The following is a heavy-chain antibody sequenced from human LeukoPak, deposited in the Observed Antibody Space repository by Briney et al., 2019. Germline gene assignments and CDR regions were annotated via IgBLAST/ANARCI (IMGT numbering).Heavy chain of an antibody. CDR2: IYSSGST. V-gene: IGHV4-59*01. CDR3: ARDLGHCSNTSCLSYGMDV. J-gene: IGHJ6*02. CDR1: GGSISSYH. Sequence: SETLSLTCTVSGGSISSYHWSWIRQPPGKGLEWIGFIYSSGSTNYNPSLKSRVTISVDTSKNQFSLKLKFVTAAVTAVYYCARDLGHCSNTSCLSYGMDVWGQGTTVTVSS. D-gene: IGHD2-2*01.